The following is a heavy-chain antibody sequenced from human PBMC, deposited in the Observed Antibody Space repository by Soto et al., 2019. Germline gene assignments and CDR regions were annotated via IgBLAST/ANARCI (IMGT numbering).Heavy chain of an antibody. V-gene: IGHV4-38-2*02. D-gene: IGHD3-3*01. CDR2: IYHSGST. CDR3: ARDRDFWSGLYGMDV. J-gene: IGHJ6*02. CDR1: GYSSSSGYY. Sequence: SETLSLTCSVSGYSSSSGYYWGLIRQPPGKGLEWIGSIYHSGSTYYNPSLKSRVTISVDTSKNQFSLKLSSVTAADTAVYYCARDRDFWSGLYGMDVWGQGTTVTVSS.